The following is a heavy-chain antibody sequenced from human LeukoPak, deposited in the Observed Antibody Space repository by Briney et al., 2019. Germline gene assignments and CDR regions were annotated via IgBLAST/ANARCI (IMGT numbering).Heavy chain of an antibody. V-gene: IGHV4-34*01. CDR3: ASEGKDNAFDI. CDR1: GGSFSGDY. J-gene: IGHJ3*02. CDR2: INHSGST. Sequence: SETLSLTCAVYGGSFSGDYWSWIRQPPGKGLEWIGEINHSGSTNYNPSIKSRVTISVDTSKNQFSLKLSSVTAADTAVYYCASEGKDNAFDIWGQGTMVTVSS.